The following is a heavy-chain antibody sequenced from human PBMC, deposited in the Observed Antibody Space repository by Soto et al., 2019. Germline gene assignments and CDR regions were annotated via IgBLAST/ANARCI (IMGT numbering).Heavy chain of an antibody. J-gene: IGHJ4*02. Sequence: TGGSLRLSCAASGFTFSTYTMNWVRQAPGKGLEWVSSISSSGSYIYSADSVKGRFTISRDNAKNSLYLQMNSLRAEDTAVYFCARDTRSSAYTIDYWGQGTLVTVSS. CDR2: ISSSGSYI. CDR3: ARDTRSSAYTIDY. CDR1: GFTFSTYT. V-gene: IGHV3-21*01. D-gene: IGHD2-2*02.